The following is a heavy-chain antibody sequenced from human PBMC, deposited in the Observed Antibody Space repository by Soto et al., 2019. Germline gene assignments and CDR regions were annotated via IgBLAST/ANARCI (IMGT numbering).Heavy chain of an antibody. CDR2: VYYTGTT. CDR3: ASHSWYLGDNFFRP. V-gene: IGHV4-59*05. J-gene: IGHJ5*02. D-gene: IGHD6-13*01. CDR1: GGSISSYY. Sequence: SETLSLTCTVSGGSISSYYWGWVRQAPGRGMEWIGSVYYTGTTYYSPSFEGRVAISAGTSKNEFSLILTSVTASDTAVYFCASHSWYLGDNFFRPWGQGILVTVSS.